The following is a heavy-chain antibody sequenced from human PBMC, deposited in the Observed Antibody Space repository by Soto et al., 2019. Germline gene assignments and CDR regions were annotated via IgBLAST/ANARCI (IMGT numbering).Heavy chain of an antibody. CDR1: GFTFSIHG. CDR3: AKDKVPYYDFWSGQRWFDP. J-gene: IGHJ5*02. D-gene: IGHD3-3*01. CDR2: ISNDGNKK. Sequence: LRLSFAASGFTFSIHGMHWVRQTPGKGLEWVAVISNDGNKKYYVESVEGRFSISRDNSKSIVYLQMNNVRIEDTAKYYCAKDKVPYYDFWSGQRWFDPWGQGTQVTVSS. V-gene: IGHV3-30*18.